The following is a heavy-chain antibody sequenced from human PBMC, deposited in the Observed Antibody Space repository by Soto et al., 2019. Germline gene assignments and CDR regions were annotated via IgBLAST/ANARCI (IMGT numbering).Heavy chain of an antibody. J-gene: IGHJ4*02. V-gene: IGHV1-8*01. D-gene: IGHD2-8*01. Sequence: QVLLVQSGTEVKKPGASVKVSCKASGYTFTSFNINWVRQATGQGLEWMGWMNPNSGNTGYAQTFQDRITLTRDTSITTAYMELSSLRFDDTAVYFCVRYGVAAAYWGQGTLVTVSS. CDR2: MNPNSGNT. CDR1: GYTFTSFN. CDR3: VRYGVAAAY.